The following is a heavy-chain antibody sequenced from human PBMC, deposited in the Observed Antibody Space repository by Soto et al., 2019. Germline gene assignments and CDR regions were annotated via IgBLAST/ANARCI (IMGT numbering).Heavy chain of an antibody. CDR3: ARLIHCMTTSCHFDY. V-gene: IGHV4-34*01. D-gene: IGHD2-2*01. Sequence: SETLSLTCAVYGGSFSGYSWSWIRQSPGKGLEWIGEIDHSGSTNYNTSLRSRVTISIDTSERQFFLKLNSVTAADTAVFYCARLIHCMTTSCHFDYWGQGSLVTVSS. CDR2: IDHSGST. J-gene: IGHJ4*02. CDR1: GGSFSGYS.